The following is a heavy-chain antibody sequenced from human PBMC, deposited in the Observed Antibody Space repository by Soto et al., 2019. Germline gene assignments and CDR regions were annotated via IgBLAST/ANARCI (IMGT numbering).Heavy chain of an antibody. V-gene: IGHV4-59*01. D-gene: IGHD3-9*01. CDR1: GGSISSYY. J-gene: IGHJ4*02. Sequence: SETLSLTCTVSGGSISSYYWSWIRQPPGKGLEWIGYIYYSGSTNYNPSLKSRVTISLDTSKNQFSLKLSSVTAADTAVYYCARVLRYFDWLSGPDYWGQGTLVTVSS. CDR2: IYYSGST. CDR3: ARVLRYFDWLSGPDY.